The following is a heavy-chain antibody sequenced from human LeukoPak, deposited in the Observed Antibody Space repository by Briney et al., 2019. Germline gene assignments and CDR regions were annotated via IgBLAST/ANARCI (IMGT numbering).Heavy chain of an antibody. D-gene: IGHD3-22*01. CDR1: GYTFTDYS. J-gene: IGHJ4*02. V-gene: IGHV1-2*02. Sequence: ASVKVSCKASGYTFTDYSIHWVRQAPGQGLEWMGWINPNSGGTNYAQKFQGRVTMTRDTSISTAYMELSRLRSDDTAVYYCASSVGGLYYYDSSGYLLDYWGQGTLVTVSS. CDR3: ASSVGGLYYYDSSGYLLDY. CDR2: INPNSGGT.